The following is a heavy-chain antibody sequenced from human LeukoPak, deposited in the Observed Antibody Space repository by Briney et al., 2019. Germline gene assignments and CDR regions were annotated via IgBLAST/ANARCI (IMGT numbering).Heavy chain of an antibody. Sequence: ASVKVSCKASGYTFTSYYMHWVRQAPGQGLEWMGIINPSGGSTSYAQKFQGRVTMTRDTSTSTVYMELSSLRSEDTAVYYCAGEQSVVPAANNWFDPWGQGTLVTVSS. CDR2: INPSGGST. CDR3: AGEQSVVPAANNWFDP. CDR1: GYTFTSYY. V-gene: IGHV1-46*01. D-gene: IGHD2-2*01. J-gene: IGHJ5*02.